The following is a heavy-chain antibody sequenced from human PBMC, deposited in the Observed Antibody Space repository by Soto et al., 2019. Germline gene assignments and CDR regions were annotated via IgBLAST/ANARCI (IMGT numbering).Heavy chain of an antibody. CDR2: INHSGST. CDR1: GGSFSGYY. Sequence: SETLSLTCAVYGGSFSGYYWSWIRQPPGKGLEWIGEINHSGSTNYNPSLKSRVTISVDTSKNQFSLKLSSVTAADTAVYYCARGGITMVRGVQTRPFDYWGQGTLVTVSS. J-gene: IGHJ4*02. V-gene: IGHV4-34*01. D-gene: IGHD3-10*01. CDR3: ARGGITMVRGVQTRPFDY.